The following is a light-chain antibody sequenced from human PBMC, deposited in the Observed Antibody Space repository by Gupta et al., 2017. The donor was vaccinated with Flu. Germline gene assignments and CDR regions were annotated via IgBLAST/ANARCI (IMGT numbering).Light chain of an antibody. CDR3: QSYDISLSGWV. V-gene: IGLV1-40*01. J-gene: IGLJ3*02. CDR2: ADS. Sequence: QSVLTQPPSMSGAPGQRVTISCTGSSSNIGAGFDVQWYQQLPGTAPNLLIYADSNRPSGVPDRLSGSKSGTSASLAIAGLQAEDEADYYCQSYDISLSGWVFGGGTKVTVV. CDR1: SSNIGAGFD.